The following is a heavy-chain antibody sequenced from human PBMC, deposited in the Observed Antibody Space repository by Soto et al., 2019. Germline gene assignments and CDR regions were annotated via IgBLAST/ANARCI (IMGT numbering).Heavy chain of an antibody. D-gene: IGHD3-22*01. CDR3: ARGSYYYDSSGYYHY. V-gene: IGHV4-30-4*01. CDR1: GGCIWSGDYY. CDR2: IYYSGST. Sequence: RCSVCGGCIWSGDYYWSWIRQPPGKGLEWIGYIYYSGSTYYNPSLKSRVTISVDTSKNQFSLKLSSVTAADTAVYYCARGSYYYDSSGYYHYWGQETLVTVSS. J-gene: IGHJ4*02.